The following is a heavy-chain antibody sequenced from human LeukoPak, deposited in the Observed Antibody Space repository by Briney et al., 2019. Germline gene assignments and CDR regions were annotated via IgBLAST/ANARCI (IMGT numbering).Heavy chain of an antibody. J-gene: IGHJ4*02. CDR2: INPNSGGT. CDR3: ARDSSGWYYFDS. V-gene: IGHV1-2*02. Sequence: ASVKVSCKASGYTFTGHYIHWVRQAPGQGLEWMGWINPNSGGTKYAQNSQSRVTMTRDTSIITAYMELSRLRSDDTAVYYCARDSSGWYYFDSWGQGTLVTVSS. CDR1: GYTFTGHY. D-gene: IGHD6-19*01.